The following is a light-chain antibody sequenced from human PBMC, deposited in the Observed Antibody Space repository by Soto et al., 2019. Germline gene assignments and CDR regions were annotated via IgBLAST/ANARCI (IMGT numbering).Light chain of an antibody. J-gene: IGKJ3*01. CDR1: QSVLYSSNNKNY. CDR2: WAS. V-gene: IGKV4-1*01. CDR3: QQYYSTPGVT. Sequence: DIVMTQSPDSLAVSLGERATINCKSSQSVLYSSNNKNYLAWYQQKPGQPPKLLIYWASTRESGVPDRFSGSGSGTDFTLTISSLQAEDVAVYYCQQYYSTPGVTFVPGTKVDIK.